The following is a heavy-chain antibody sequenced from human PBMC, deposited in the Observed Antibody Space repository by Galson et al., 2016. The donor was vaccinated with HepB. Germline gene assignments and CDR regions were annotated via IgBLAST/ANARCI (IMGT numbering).Heavy chain of an antibody. CDR1: GFPFSSYS. Sequence: SLRLSCAASGFPFSSYSMNWVRQAPGKGLEWVSSISGSYYTNYADSVKGRFTISRDNAKNSVYLQINSLRAEDTAVYYCSSDTLVVSRGVIFHMDVWGKGTTVTVAS. CDR3: SSDTLVVSRGVIFHMDV. CDR2: ISGSYYT. J-gene: IGHJ6*03. V-gene: IGHV3-21*01. D-gene: IGHD3-10*01.